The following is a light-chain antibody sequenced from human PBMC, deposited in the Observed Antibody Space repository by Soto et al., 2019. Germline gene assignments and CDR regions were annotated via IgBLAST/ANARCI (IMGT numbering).Light chain of an antibody. J-gene: IGLJ1*01. Sequence: QSALTQPASVSGSPGQSITISCTGTSSEVGGYNYVSWYQQHPGKAPKVMIYDVTNRPSGVSNRFSGSKSGNTASLTISGLQAEDEADYYCSSYTTSTTLEVFGTGTKATVL. CDR1: SSEVGGYNY. CDR3: SSYTTSTTLEV. V-gene: IGLV2-14*03. CDR2: DVT.